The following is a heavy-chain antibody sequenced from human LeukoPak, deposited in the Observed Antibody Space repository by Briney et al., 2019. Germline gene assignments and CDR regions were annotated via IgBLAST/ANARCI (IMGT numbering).Heavy chain of an antibody. Sequence: SVKVSCKASGGTFSSYAISWVRQAPGQGLEWMGGIIPIFGTANYAQKFQGRVTITADESTSTAYMELSSLRSEDTAVYYCASVPRFGEWNYFDYWGQGTLVTVSS. CDR2: IIPIFGTA. D-gene: IGHD3-10*01. J-gene: IGHJ4*02. CDR1: GGTFSSYA. CDR3: ASVPRFGEWNYFDY. V-gene: IGHV1-69*01.